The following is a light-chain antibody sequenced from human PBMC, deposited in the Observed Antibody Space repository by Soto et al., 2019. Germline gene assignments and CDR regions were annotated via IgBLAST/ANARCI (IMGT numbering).Light chain of an antibody. V-gene: IGLV1-40*01. Sequence: QYVLTQPPSVSGAPGQRVTISCTGSSSNIGAGYNVHWYQQLPGTAPKLLIYGNNNRPSGVPDRFSGSKSGTSASLVITGLQAEDEADYYCQSLDSSLSASVFGGGTKLTVL. CDR1: SSNIGAGYN. CDR2: GNN. CDR3: QSLDSSLSASV. J-gene: IGLJ2*01.